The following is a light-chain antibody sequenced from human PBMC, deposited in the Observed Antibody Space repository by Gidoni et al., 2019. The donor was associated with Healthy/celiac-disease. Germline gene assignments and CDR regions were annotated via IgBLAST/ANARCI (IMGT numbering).Light chain of an antibody. V-gene: IGKV3-15*01. Sequence: LVMPQSPATLSVSPGERATLSCRASQSVSSNLAWYQQKPGQAPRLLLYGAATRATGIPARFSGSGSGREFTLTISSLQSEDFAVYYWQQYNNWPPWTFGQGTKVEIK. CDR1: QSVSSN. J-gene: IGKJ1*01. CDR3: QQYNNWPPWT. CDR2: GAA.